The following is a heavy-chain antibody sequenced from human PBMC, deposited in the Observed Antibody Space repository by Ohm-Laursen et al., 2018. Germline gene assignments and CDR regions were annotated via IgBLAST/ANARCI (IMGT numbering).Heavy chain of an antibody. Sequence: SLRLSFAPSGCTLSTHLMHWLRQAPGKGLAWVSGISWNSGNIGYADSVMARFTISRDNDKNSLYLQMNSLTAEDTALYYCAKDRSSRAAAVSFLDYWGQGTLVTVSS. CDR3: AKDRSSRAAAVSFLDY. D-gene: IGHD6-13*01. CDR2: ISWNSGNI. V-gene: IGHV3-9*01. CDR1: GCTLSTHL. J-gene: IGHJ4*02.